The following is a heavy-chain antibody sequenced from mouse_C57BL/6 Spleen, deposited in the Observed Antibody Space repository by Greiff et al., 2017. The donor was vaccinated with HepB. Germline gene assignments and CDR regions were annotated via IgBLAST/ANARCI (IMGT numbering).Heavy chain of an antibody. V-gene: IGHV1-64*01. CDR2: IHPNSGST. J-gene: IGHJ4*01. CDR3: ATHYDYDLGDY. D-gene: IGHD2-4*01. Sequence: QVQLKQPGAELVKPGASVKLSCKASGYTFTSYWMHWVKQRPGQGLEWIGMIHPNSGSTNYNEKFKSKATLTVDKSSSTAYMQLSSLTSEDSAVYYCATHYDYDLGDYWGQGTSVTVSS. CDR1: GYTFTSYW.